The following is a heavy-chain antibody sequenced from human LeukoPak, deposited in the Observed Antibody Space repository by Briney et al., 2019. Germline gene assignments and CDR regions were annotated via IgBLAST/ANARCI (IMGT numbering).Heavy chain of an antibody. CDR1: GYTFTGYY. J-gene: IGHJ5*02. CDR3: ARYIVVVVAATRGTTNWFDP. V-gene: IGHV1-2*02. Sequence: ASVKVSCKASGYTFTGYYMHWVRQAPGQGLERMGWINPNSGGTNYAQKFQGRVTMTRDTSISTAYMELSRLRSDDTAVYYCARYIVVVVAATRGTTNWFDPWGQGTLVTVSS. CDR2: INPNSGGT. D-gene: IGHD2-15*01.